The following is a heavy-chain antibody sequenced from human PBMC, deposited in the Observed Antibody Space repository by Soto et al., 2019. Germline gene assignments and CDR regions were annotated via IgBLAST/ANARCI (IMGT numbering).Heavy chain of an antibody. J-gene: IGHJ5*02. V-gene: IGHV1-2*02. CDR3: ARSWSRTNLIYH. Sequence: VSVEVASRASWSSFTGHYMYWLREAPRQGLEWMGWINPNSGSTNYAQKFQGRVTMTSDTSISTAYMELSRLRSDDTAVYYCARSWSRTNLIYHWGQRTLVTVSS. D-gene: IGHD1-7*01. CDR1: WSSFTGHY. CDR2: INPNSGST.